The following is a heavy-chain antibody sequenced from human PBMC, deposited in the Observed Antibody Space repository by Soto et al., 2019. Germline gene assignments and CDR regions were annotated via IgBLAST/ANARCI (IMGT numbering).Heavy chain of an antibody. CDR3: ANGGAYDGSGGSYYFCV. J-gene: IGHJ6*02. V-gene: IGHV3-23*01. CDR1: GFTFSRYA. D-gene: IGHD3-10*01. CDR2: ISANGANI. Sequence: EVQLLESGGGLVQPGGSLRLSCAASGFTFSRYAINCVRQAPGKGLEWVSGISANGANIYYTDSGKGRFTISRDNSKKTVAVQMNRLRAEDTAVYYCANGGAYDGSGGSYYFCVWGQGTTVTVSS.